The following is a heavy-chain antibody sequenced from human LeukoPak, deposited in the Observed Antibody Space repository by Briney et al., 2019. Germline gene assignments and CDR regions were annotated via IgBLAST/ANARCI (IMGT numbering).Heavy chain of an antibody. Sequence: ASVKVSCKASGYTFTSYDINWVRQATGQGLEWMGWMNPNSGNTGYAQKFQGRVTITRNTSISTAYMELSSLRSEDTAVYYCARVVGAGRRHYMDVWGKGTTVTVSS. CDR3: ARVVGAGRRHYMDV. J-gene: IGHJ6*03. CDR2: MNPNSGNT. CDR1: GYTFTSYD. V-gene: IGHV1-8*03. D-gene: IGHD6-19*01.